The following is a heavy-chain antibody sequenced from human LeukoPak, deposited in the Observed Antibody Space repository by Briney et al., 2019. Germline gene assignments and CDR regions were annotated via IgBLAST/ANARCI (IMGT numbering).Heavy chain of an antibody. CDR2: IRGSGSSP. J-gene: IGHJ4*02. Sequence: GGSLRLSCAASGFTFSSYAMSWVRQAPGKGLEWVSGIRGSGSSPYYADSVRGRFTISRDNSKNTLYLQMNSLRAEDTAVYYCAKDVSGSYYSLYYFDYWGQGTLVTVSS. CDR3: AKDVSGSYYSLYYFDY. CDR1: GFTFSSYA. D-gene: IGHD1-26*01. V-gene: IGHV3-23*01.